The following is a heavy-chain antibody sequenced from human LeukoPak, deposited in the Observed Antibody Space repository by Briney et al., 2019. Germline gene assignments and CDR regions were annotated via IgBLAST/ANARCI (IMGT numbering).Heavy chain of an antibody. CDR2: ISQDETNK. Sequence: PGRSLRLSCAASRFIFSTYIMNWVRQAPGKGLEWVAAISQDETNKYYVDAVKGRFTISRDNSRKTLDLQMNILRNEDTAIYQCLSETDAFDTWGQGTMVTASS. CDR1: RFIFSTYI. V-gene: IGHV3-30*04. CDR3: LSETDAFDT. J-gene: IGHJ3*02.